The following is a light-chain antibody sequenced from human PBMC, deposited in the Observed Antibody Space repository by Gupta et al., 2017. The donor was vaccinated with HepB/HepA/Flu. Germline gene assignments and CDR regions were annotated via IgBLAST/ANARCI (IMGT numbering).Light chain of an antibody. J-gene: IGKJ1*01. V-gene: IGKV4-1*01. Sequence: DIVMTQSPDSLAVSLGERATINCQSSQTILYNSKNKNYLAWYQQRPGQPPKLLISWASTRESEVPDRFSGGGSGTDFTLTISSLQAEDVAVYYCQQYYRDPWTFGQGTKVEIK. CDR2: WAS. CDR3: QQYYRDPWT. CDR1: QTILYNSKNKNY.